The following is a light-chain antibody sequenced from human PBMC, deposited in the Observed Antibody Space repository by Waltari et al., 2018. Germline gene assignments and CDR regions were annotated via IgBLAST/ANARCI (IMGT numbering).Light chain of an antibody. CDR2: GAS. Sequence: EIVMTQSPATLSVCPGERATLTCRASQSVSSNLAWYQQKPGQAPRLLIYGASTRATGIPARFSGSGSGTEFTLTISSLQSEDFAVYYCQQYNNWPPHTFGGGTKVEIK. V-gene: IGKV3-15*01. J-gene: IGKJ4*01. CDR1: QSVSSN. CDR3: QQYNNWPPHT.